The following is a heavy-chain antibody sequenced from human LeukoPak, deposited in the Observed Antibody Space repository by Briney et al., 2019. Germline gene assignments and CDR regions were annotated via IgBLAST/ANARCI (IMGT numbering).Heavy chain of an antibody. CDR3: AGGFLEDAFDI. CDR1: GGSIRRGGYY. Sequence: SETLSLTCTVSGGSIRRGGYYWSWIRQHPGKGLEWIGYIYYSVITYYNPSLKSRLTMSVDTSKNQFSLKVSSVTAADTALYYCAGGFLEDAFDIWGQGTMVTVSS. CDR2: IYYSVIT. V-gene: IGHV4-31*03. D-gene: IGHD3-3*01. J-gene: IGHJ3*02.